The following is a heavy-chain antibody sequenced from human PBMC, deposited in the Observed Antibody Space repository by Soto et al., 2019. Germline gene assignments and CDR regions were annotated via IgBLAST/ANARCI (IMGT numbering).Heavy chain of an antibody. CDR1: GGSISSYY. CDR2: IYYSGST. CDR3: ARFVSGSYYKTLYYFDY. Sequence: SETLSLTCTVSGGSISSYYWSWIRQPPGKGLEWIGYIYYSGSTNYNPSLKSRVTTSVDTSKNQFSLKLSSVTAADTAVYYCARFVSGSYYKTLYYFDYWGQGTLVTVSS. J-gene: IGHJ4*02. D-gene: IGHD3-10*01. V-gene: IGHV4-59*01.